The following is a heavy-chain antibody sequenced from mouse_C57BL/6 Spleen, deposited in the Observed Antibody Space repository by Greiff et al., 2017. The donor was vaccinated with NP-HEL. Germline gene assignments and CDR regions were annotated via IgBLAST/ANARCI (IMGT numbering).Heavy chain of an antibody. CDR3: ARQGLGRYFDV. J-gene: IGHJ1*03. CDR1: GFTFSDYY. Sequence: EVKVDESGGGLVQPGGSLKLSCAASGFTFSDYYMYWVRQTPEKRLEWVAYISNGGGSTYYPDTVKGRFTISRDNAKNTLYLQMSRLKSEDTAMYYCARQGLGRYFDVWGTGTTVTVSS. D-gene: IGHD4-1*01. V-gene: IGHV5-12*01. CDR2: ISNGGGST.